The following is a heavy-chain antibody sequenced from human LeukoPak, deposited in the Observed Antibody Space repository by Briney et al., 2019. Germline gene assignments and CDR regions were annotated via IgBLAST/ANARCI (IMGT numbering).Heavy chain of an antibody. J-gene: IGHJ4*02. V-gene: IGHV3-21*01. CDR1: GFTFSSYS. CDR3: ARGTTYYYGSGSNFDY. Sequence: PGGSLRLSCAASGFTFSSYSMNWVRQAPGKGLEWVSSISSSSSYIYYADSVKGRFTISRDNAKNSLDLQMNSLRAEDSAVYYCARGTTYYYGSGSNFDYWGQGTLVTVSS. CDR2: ISSSSSYI. D-gene: IGHD3-10*01.